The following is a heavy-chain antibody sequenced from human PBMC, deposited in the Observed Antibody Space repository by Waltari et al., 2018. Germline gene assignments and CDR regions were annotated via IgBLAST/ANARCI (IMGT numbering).Heavy chain of an antibody. J-gene: IGHJ4*02. CDR2: ILPLFGTE. CDR3: ARGAAMPGTWVY. Sequence: QVQLEQSGAEVKKPGSSVKVSCKVSGDFRGYAITWVRQAPVQGLEWMGGILPLFGTEDYAQRFKGRMTITADESTNTAYMELTSLNSEDTALYFCARGAAMPGTWVYWGPGTLVTVSS. CDR1: GDFRGYA. D-gene: IGHD2-2*01. V-gene: IGHV1-69*12.